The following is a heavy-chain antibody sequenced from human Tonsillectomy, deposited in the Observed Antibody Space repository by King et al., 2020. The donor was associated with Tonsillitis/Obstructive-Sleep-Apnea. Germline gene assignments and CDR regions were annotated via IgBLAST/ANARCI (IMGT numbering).Heavy chain of an antibody. D-gene: IGHD2-21*02. CDR1: GYTFTGYY. CDR2: INPNSGGT. CDR3: ARDALYCGGDCYSPYYGMDV. Sequence: QLVQSGAEVKKPGASVKVSCKASGYTFTGYYMHWVRQAPGQGLEWMGWINPNSGGTNYAQKFQGRVTMTRDTSISTAYMRLSRLRSDGTAVYYCARDALYCGGDCYSPYYGMDVWGQGTTVTVSS. J-gene: IGHJ6*02. V-gene: IGHV1-2*02.